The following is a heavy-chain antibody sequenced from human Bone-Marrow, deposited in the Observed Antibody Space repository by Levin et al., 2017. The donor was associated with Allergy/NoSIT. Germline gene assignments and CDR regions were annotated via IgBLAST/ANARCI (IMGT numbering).Heavy chain of an antibody. J-gene: IGHJ4*01. CDR3: TRGVATIEFDY. D-gene: IGHD5-12*01. V-gene: IGHV4-59*01. Sequence: SETLSLTCSVSGASISRYYWSWIRQSPGKRLEWIGYISYSGSTNYNPSLKSRVTISVDTPKKQFSLKVKSMTAADTAVYYCTRGVATIEFDYWGHGILVTVSS. CDR2: ISYSGST. CDR1: GASISRYY.